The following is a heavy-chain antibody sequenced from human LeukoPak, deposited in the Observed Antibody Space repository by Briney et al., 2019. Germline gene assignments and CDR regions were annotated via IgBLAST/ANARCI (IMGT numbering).Heavy chain of an antibody. Sequence: PSGTLSLTCAVYGGSFSGYYWSWIRQPPGKGLEWIGEINHSGSTNYNPSLKSRVTISVDTSKNQFSLKLSSVTAADTAVYYCARHRGGNYYYYYYMDVWGKGTTVTISS. J-gene: IGHJ6*03. D-gene: IGHD4-23*01. V-gene: IGHV4-34*01. CDR2: INHSGST. CDR1: GGSFSGYY. CDR3: ARHRGGNYYYYYYMDV.